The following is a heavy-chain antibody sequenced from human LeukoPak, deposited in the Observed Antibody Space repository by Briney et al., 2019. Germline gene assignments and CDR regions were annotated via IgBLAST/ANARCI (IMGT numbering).Heavy chain of an antibody. Sequence: PSETLSLTCTVSGYSISSGYYWGWIRQPPGKGLEWIGSIYYSGSTYYNPSLKSRVTISVDTSKNQFSLKLSSVTAADTAVYYCATNGWYCLDHWGQGALVTVSS. D-gene: IGHD6-19*01. V-gene: IGHV4-38-2*02. CDR3: ATNGWYCLDH. J-gene: IGHJ1*01. CDR2: IYYSGST. CDR1: GYSISSGYY.